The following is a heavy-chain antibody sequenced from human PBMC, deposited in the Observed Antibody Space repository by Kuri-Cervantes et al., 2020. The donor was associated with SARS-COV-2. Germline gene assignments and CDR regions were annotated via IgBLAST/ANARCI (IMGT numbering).Heavy chain of an antibody. D-gene: IGHD1-26*01. CDR1: GGSFSGYY. V-gene: IGHV4-34*01. CDR2: INHSGST. J-gene: IGHJ4*02. Sequence: SETLSLTCAVYGGSFSGYYWSWIRQPPGKGLEWIGEINHSGSTDYNPSLKSRVTISVDTSKSQFSLKLSAVTAADTAVYYCARGGARATDFDYWGQGTLVTVSS. CDR3: ARGGARATDFDY.